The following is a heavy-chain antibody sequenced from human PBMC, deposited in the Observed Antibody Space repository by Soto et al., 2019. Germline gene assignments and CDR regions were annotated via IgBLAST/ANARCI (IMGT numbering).Heavy chain of an antibody. D-gene: IGHD3-16*01. CDR2: ISGSGSGT. J-gene: IGHJ1*01. CDR3: APWGGSRSPYASSTGRYAS. CDR1: GFTFSNYA. Sequence: EVKLLESGGGLVQPGGSLRLSCAGSGFTFSNYAMTWVRQAPGKGLEWVSGISGSGSGTYYADSVKGRFTISRDNPKTTMYLQMTSLRAEATALYHCAPWGGSRSPYASSTGRYASWGQGTRVTVS. V-gene: IGHV3-23*01.